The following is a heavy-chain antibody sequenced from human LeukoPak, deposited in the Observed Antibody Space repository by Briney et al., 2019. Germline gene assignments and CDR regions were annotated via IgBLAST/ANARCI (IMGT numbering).Heavy chain of an antibody. D-gene: IGHD3-10*01. CDR3: ARDLYYYGSGSYVPGLPDY. Sequence: GGSLRLSCAASGFTFSSYAMSWVRQAPGKGLEWVSAISGSGGSTYYADSVKGRFTISRDNAKNSLYLQMNSLRAEDTAVYYCARDLYYYGSGSYVPGLPDYWGQGTLVTVSS. J-gene: IGHJ4*02. CDR2: ISGSGGST. V-gene: IGHV3-23*01. CDR1: GFTFSSYA.